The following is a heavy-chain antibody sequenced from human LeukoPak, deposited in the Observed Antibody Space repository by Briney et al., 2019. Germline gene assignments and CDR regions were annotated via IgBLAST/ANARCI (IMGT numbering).Heavy chain of an antibody. CDR2: IKQDGSEK. J-gene: IGHJ4*02. V-gene: IGHV3-7*01. CDR1: AFTFSNYW. Sequence: PGGSLRLSCAASAFTFSNYWMSWVRQAPGKGLEWVANIKQDGSEKYYVDSVKGRFTISRDNAKSSLYLQMNSLTAEDTAVYYCAREGYSYLVYYFDNWGQGTLVTVSS. CDR3: AREGYSYLVYYFDN. D-gene: IGHD5-18*01.